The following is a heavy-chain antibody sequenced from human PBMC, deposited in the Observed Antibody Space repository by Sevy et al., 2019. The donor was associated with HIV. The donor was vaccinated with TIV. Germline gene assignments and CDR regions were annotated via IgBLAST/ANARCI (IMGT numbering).Heavy chain of an antibody. V-gene: IGHV3-30*02. CDR2: IRYDRSNK. J-gene: IGHJ4*02. D-gene: IGHD3-16*02. Sequence: GGSLRLSCAASGFTFSSYGMHWVRQAPGKGLEWVAFIRYDRSNKYYADSVKGRFTISRDNSKNTLYLQMNSLRAEDTAVYYCANSRGGSYRHLDYWGQGTLVTVSS. CDR1: GFTFSSYG. CDR3: ANSRGGSYRHLDY.